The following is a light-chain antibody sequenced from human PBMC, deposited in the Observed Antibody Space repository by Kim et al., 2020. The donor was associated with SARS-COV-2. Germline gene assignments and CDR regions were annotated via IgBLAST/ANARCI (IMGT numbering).Light chain of an antibody. CDR3: QQYNNWPPLT. Sequence: SQGESATRSCRASQSVSSNLAWYQQKPGQAPRLLNYGASTRATGIPARFSGSGSGTEFTLTISSLQSEDVAVYYCQQYNNWPPLTFGGGTKVDIK. CDR2: GAS. V-gene: IGKV3-15*01. J-gene: IGKJ4*01. CDR1: QSVSSN.